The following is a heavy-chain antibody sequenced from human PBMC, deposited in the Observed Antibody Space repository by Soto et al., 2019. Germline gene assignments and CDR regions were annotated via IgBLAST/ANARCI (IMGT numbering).Heavy chain of an antibody. Sequence: QVQLRESGPGLMRPSQTLSLTCTVSGASVTSTGYYWTWIRQSPGKGLEWLGNILYNANADYSPSLETRLSISLDSSKSQFSLKLNSLSAADTAIYFCARVSAVSAEHYFDYWGQGALVTVSS. D-gene: IGHD6-19*01. CDR1: GASVTSTGYY. CDR3: ARVSAVSAEHYFDY. J-gene: IGHJ4*02. V-gene: IGHV4-30-4*01. CDR2: ILYNANA.